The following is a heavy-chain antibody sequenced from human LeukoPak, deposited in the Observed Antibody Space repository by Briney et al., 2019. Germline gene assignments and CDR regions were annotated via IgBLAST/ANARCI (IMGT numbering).Heavy chain of an antibody. Sequence: GGSLRLSCAASGFTFDDYGMTWVRQAPGKGREWVSGINWSGGSTSYADSVKGRFTISRDNVKNSLYLQMNSLRAEDTALYYCAREGVSYYGSRNDYWGQGTLVTVSS. CDR2: INWSGGST. CDR3: AREGVSYYGSRNDY. V-gene: IGHV3-20*04. D-gene: IGHD3-10*01. J-gene: IGHJ4*02. CDR1: GFTFDDYG.